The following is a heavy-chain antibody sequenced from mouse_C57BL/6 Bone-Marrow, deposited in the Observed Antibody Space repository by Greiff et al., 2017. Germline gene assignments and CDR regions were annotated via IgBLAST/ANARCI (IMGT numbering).Heavy chain of an antibody. V-gene: IGHV1-19*01. Sequence: VQLQQSGPVLVKPGASVKMSCKASGYTFTDYYMNWVKQSHGKSLEWIGVINPYNGGTSYNQKFKGKATLTVDKSSSTAYMELNSLTSEDSAVYYCARRPYCFDYWGQGTTLTVSS. CDR2: INPYNGGT. J-gene: IGHJ2*01. CDR1: GYTFTDYY. CDR3: ARRPYCFDY.